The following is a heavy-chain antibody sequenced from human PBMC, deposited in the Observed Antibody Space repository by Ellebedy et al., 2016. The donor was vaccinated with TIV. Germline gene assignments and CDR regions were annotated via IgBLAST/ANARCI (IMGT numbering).Heavy chain of an antibody. CDR3: ARDLNKYAEGLYQLPWSYWYFDL. D-gene: IGHD2-2*01. V-gene: IGHV1-69*06. CDR1: GGTFSSYA. Sequence: SVKVSCXASGGTFSSYAISWVRQAPGQGLEWMGGIIPIFGTANYAQKFQGRVTITADKSTSTAYMELSSLRSEDTAVYYCARDLNKYAEGLYQLPWSYWYFDLWGRGTLVTVSS. J-gene: IGHJ2*01. CDR2: IIPIFGTA.